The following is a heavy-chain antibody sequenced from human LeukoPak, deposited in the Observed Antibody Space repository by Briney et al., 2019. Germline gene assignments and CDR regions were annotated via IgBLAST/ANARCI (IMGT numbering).Heavy chain of an antibody. CDR1: GYIFTRYV. CDR2: INAANGNT. CDR3: ARSLWELYFFDS. D-gene: IGHD3-10*01. Sequence: GASVKVSCKASGYIFTRYVMYWVRQAPGQKLEWVGWINAANGNTKSSQKFQGRLTITRDTSANTAYMELNSLRSEDTAVYYCARSLWELYFFDSWGQGTLVTVSS. J-gene: IGHJ4*02. V-gene: IGHV1-3*01.